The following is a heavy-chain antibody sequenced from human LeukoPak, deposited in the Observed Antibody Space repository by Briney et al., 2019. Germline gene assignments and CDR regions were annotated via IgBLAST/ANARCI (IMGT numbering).Heavy chain of an antibody. Sequence: ASVKVSCKASEYSFTGYYMHWVRRAPGQGLEWMGWINPNSGGTNYAQKLQGRVTMTRDTSISTAYMDLSRLKPDDTAVFYCARGSLYGDYVDFWGQGTLVTVSS. CDR3: ARGSLYGDYVDF. CDR1: EYSFTGYY. CDR2: INPNSGGT. V-gene: IGHV1-2*02. D-gene: IGHD3-3*01. J-gene: IGHJ4*02.